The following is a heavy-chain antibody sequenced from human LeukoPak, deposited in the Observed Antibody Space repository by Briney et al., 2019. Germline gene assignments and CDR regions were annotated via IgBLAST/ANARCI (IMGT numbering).Heavy chain of an antibody. D-gene: IGHD2/OR15-2a*01. J-gene: IGHJ3*02. V-gene: IGHV4-39*07. CDR3: ARDSHAYFDAFDI. Sequence: SETLSLTCTVSGGSISSSSYYWGWIRQPPGKGLEWIGSIYYSGSTYYNPSLKSRVTISVDKSKNQFSLKLSSVSAADTAVYFCARDSHAYFDAFDIWGQGTMVTVSS. CDR1: GGSISSSSYY. CDR2: IYYSGST.